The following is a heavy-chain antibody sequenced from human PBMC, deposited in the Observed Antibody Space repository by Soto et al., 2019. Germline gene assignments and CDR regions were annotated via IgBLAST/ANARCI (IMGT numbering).Heavy chain of an antibody. CDR3: ARDGRVVVVPAAIPYYYYGMDV. J-gene: IGHJ6*02. Sequence: ASVKVSCKASGYTFTSYYMHWVRQAPGQGLEWMGIINPSGGSTSYAQKLQGRVTMTRDTSTSTVYMELSSRRSEDTAVYYCARDGRVVVVPAAIPYYYYGMDVWGQGTTVTVSS. CDR2: INPSGGST. D-gene: IGHD2-2*02. V-gene: IGHV1-46*03. CDR1: GYTFTSYY.